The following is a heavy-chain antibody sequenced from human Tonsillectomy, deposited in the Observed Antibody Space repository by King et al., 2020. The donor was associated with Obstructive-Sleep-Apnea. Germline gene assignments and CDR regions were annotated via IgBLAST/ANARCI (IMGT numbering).Heavy chain of an antibody. CDR2: IIPIFGTV. J-gene: IGHJ6*02. Sequence: QLVQSGAEVKKPGSSVKVSCKASGCTFSSYAISWVRQAPGQGLEWMGGIIPIFGTVYYAQKFQGRVTITADESTSTAYMELSSLRSEDTAVYYCARLAPLLLLYGMDVWGQGTTVTVSS. CDR1: GCTFSSYA. D-gene: IGHD2-15*01. V-gene: IGHV1-69*01. CDR3: ARLAPLLLLYGMDV.